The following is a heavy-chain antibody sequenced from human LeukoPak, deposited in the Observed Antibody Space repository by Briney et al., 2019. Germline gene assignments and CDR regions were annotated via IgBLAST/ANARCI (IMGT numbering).Heavy chain of an antibody. D-gene: IGHD6-13*01. CDR3: ASAPRYSSSWPNNWFDP. CDR1: GGTFSSYA. J-gene: IGHJ5*02. V-gene: IGHV1-69*13. CDR2: IIPIFGTA. Sequence: ASVKVSCEASGGTFSSYAISWVRQAPGQGLEWMGGIIPIFGTANYAQKFQGRVTITADESTSTAYMELSSLRSEDTAVYFCASAPRYSSSWPNNWFDPWGQGTLVTVSS.